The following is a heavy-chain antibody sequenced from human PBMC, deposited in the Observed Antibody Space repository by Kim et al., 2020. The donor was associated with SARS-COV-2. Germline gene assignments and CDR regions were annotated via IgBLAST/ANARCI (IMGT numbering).Heavy chain of an antibody. Sequence: ASVKVSRKASGYTFTSYDINWVRQATGQGLEWMGWMNPNSGNTGYAQKFQGRVTMTRNTSISTAYMELSSLRSEDTAVYYCARGVKVPAAIWISYYYYYMDVWGKGTTVTVSS. CDR3: ARGVKVPAAIWISYYYYYMDV. D-gene: IGHD2-2*01. J-gene: IGHJ6*03. CDR2: MNPNSGNT. CDR1: GYTFTSYD. V-gene: IGHV1-8*01.